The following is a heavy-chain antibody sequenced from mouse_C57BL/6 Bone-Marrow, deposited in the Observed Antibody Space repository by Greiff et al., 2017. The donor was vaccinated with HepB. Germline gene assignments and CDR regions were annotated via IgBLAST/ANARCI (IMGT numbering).Heavy chain of an antibody. V-gene: IGHV3-8*01. Sequence: EVHLVESGPGLAKPSQTLSLTCSVTGYSITSDYWNWIRKFPGNKLEYMGYISYSGSTYYNPSLKSRISITRDTSKNQYYLQLNSVTTEDTATYYCARSSITTVVHWYFDVWGTGTTVTVSS. D-gene: IGHD1-1*01. CDR3: ARSSITTVVHWYFDV. J-gene: IGHJ1*03. CDR2: ISYSGST. CDR1: GYSITSDY.